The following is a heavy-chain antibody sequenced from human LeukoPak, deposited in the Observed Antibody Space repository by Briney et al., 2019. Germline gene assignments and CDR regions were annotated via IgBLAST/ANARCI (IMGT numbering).Heavy chain of an antibody. Sequence: GGSLRLSCAASGFTFTSYSMSWVRQAPGKGLEWVSGTSDRGDYTYHADSVKGRFTISRDNAKNSLYLQMNSRRAEDTAVYYCARDSQYYYGMDVWGQGTTVTVSS. CDR2: TSDRGDYT. CDR3: ARDSQYYYGMDV. J-gene: IGHJ6*02. V-gene: IGHV3-23*01. CDR1: GFTFTSYS.